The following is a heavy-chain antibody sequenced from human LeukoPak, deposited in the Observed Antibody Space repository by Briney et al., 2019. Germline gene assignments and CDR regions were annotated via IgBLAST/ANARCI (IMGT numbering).Heavy chain of an antibody. CDR1: GGSFSGYY. D-gene: IGHD1-26*01. V-gene: IGHV4-34*01. Sequence: SETLSLTCAVYGGSFSGYYWTWIRQPPRKGLEWIGEVNHSGSTTYNPSLKSRVTISVDTSENQLSLKLTSVTAADTAVYYCARGRASMNYYYGVDVWGQGTTVIVSS. CDR2: VNHSGST. CDR3: ARGRASMNYYYGVDV. J-gene: IGHJ6*02.